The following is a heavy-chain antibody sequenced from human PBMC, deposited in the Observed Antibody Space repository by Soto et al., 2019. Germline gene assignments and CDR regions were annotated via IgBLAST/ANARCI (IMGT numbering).Heavy chain of an antibody. Sequence: QVQLVQSGPEVKKPGASVKVSCTASGYTFTRRGFSWVRQAPGQGLEWMGCISTYDVNTHYAQNFQGRVTMTADTSASTVYMELTSLRPDDPAIYFCGREGRIGWLGIDHWGQGTQVTVSS. D-gene: IGHD6-19*01. CDR3: GREGRIGWLGIDH. V-gene: IGHV1-18*01. J-gene: IGHJ4*02. CDR2: ISTYDVNT. CDR1: GYTFTRRG.